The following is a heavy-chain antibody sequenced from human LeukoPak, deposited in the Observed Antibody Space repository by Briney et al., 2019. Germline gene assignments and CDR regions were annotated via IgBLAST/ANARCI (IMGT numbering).Heavy chain of an antibody. V-gene: IGHV1-24*01. D-gene: IGHD1-7*01. J-gene: IGHJ3*02. Sequence: ASVKVSCKVSGFTLTGLSMHWVRQAPGKGLEWMGGFDPEDGETIYAQKFQGRVTMTEDTSTDTAYMELSSLRSEDTAVYYCATDAITGTTRGAFDIWGQGTMVTVSS. CDR1: GFTLTGLS. CDR3: ATDAITGTTRGAFDI. CDR2: FDPEDGET.